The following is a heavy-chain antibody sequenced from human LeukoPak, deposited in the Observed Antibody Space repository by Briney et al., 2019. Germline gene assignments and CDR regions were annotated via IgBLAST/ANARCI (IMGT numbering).Heavy chain of an antibody. V-gene: IGHV1-69*05. D-gene: IGHD3-22*01. J-gene: IGHJ4*02. Sequence: SVKVSCKASVGTLSSYAISWVRQAPGQGLEWMGRIIPIFGTAKYAQKFQGGVTITTEEYPSTAYMRLSSLRSEDTAVYYCARAYYYDSSGAFDYWGQGTLVTVSS. CDR2: IIPIFGTA. CDR1: VGTLSSYA. CDR3: ARAYYYDSSGAFDY.